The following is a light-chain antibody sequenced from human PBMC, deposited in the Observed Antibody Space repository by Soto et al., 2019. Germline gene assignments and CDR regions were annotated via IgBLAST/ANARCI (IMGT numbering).Light chain of an antibody. J-gene: IGKJ4*01. Sequence: EIVLTQSPGTLSLSPGERATLSCRASQSVSSSYLAWYQQKPGQAPRLLIYGASSRATGIPVRFSGSGSGTDFTLTISRLEPEDFAVYYFQQYGSSPLTFGGGTKVEIK. CDR2: GAS. CDR3: QQYGSSPLT. CDR1: QSVSSSY. V-gene: IGKV3-20*01.